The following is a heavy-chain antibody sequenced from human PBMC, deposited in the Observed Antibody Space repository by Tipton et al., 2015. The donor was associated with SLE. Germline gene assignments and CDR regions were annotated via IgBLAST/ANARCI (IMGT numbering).Heavy chain of an antibody. CDR1: GFTFSSYE. Sequence: SLRLSCAASGFTFSSYEMNWVRQAPGKGLEWVSYISSSGSTIYYADSVKGRFTISRDNAKNSLYLQMNSLRAEDTAVYYCARATAAGSYYGMDVWGQGTTVTVSS. CDR2: ISSSGSTI. CDR3: ARATAAGSYYGMDV. J-gene: IGHJ6*02. V-gene: IGHV3-48*03. D-gene: IGHD6-13*01.